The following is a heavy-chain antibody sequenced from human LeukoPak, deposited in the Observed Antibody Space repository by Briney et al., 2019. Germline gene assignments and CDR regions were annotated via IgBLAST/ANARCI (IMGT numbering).Heavy chain of an antibody. J-gene: IGHJ4*02. CDR1: EFTFSSYG. D-gene: IGHD6-19*01. CDR2: IWYDGSNK. CDR3: AKNEHPYNSGWSFDY. Sequence: GGSLRLSCAAPEFTFSSYGMHWVRQAPGKGLEWVAVIWYDGSNKYYADSVKGRFTISRDNSKNTLYLQMNSLRAEDTAVYYCAKNEHPYNSGWSFDYWGQGTLVTASS. V-gene: IGHV3-33*06.